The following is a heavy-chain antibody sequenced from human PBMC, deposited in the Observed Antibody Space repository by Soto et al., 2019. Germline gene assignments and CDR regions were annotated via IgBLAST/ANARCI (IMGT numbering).Heavy chain of an antibody. V-gene: IGHV4-34*01. J-gene: IGHJ4*02. Sequence: TLCLTCAVYGGSFSGYYWSWIRQPPGKGLEWIGEINHSGSTNYNPSLKSRVTISVDTSKNQFSLKLSSVTAADTAVYYCARDSSGYYPYYFDYWGQGTLVTVSS. CDR3: ARDSSGYYPYYFDY. CDR2: INHSGST. D-gene: IGHD3-22*01. CDR1: GGSFSGYY.